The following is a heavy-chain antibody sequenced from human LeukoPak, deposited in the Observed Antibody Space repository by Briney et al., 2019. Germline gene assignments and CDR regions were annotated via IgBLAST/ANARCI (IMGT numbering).Heavy chain of an antibody. CDR3: ARGGSYSSGWYRGTSYYYYMDV. D-gene: IGHD6-19*01. J-gene: IGHJ6*03. CDR1: GYTFTGYY. Sequence: ASVKVSCKASGYTFTGYYMHWVRQAPGQGLEWMGIINPSGGSTSYAQKFQGRVTMTRDMSTSTVYMELSSLRSEDTAVYYCARGGSYSSGWYRGTSYYYYMDVWGKGTTVTVSS. CDR2: INPSGGST. V-gene: IGHV1-46*01.